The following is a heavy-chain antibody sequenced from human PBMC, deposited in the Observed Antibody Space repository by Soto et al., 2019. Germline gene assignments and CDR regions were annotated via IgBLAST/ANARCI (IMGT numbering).Heavy chain of an antibody. V-gene: IGHV3-11*06. Sequence: QVQLVESGGGLVKPGGSLRLSCAASGFTFSDYYMSWIRQAPGKGLEWVSYISSSSSYTNYADSVKGRFTISRDNAKNSLYLQMNSLRAEDTAVYYCARAVGAAAGTFEWLYYYYGMDVWGQGTTVTVSS. CDR3: ARAVGAAAGTFEWLYYYYGMDV. CDR1: GFTFSDYY. CDR2: ISSSSSYT. J-gene: IGHJ6*02. D-gene: IGHD6-13*01.